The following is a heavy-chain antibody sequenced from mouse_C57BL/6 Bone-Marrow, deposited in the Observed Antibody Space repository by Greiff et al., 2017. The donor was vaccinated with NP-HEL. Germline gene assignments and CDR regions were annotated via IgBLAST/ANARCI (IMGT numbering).Heavy chain of an antibody. V-gene: IGHV1-22*01. CDR1: GYTFTDYN. Sequence: VQLQQSGPELVKPGASVKMSCKASGYTFTDYNMHWVTQSHGKSLEWIGYINPNNGGTSYNQKFKGKATLTVNKSSSTAYMELRSLTSEDSAVYYCARGGYSSAWFAYWGQGTLVTVSA. D-gene: IGHD2-3*01. CDR2: INPNNGGT. J-gene: IGHJ3*01. CDR3: ARGGYSSAWFAY.